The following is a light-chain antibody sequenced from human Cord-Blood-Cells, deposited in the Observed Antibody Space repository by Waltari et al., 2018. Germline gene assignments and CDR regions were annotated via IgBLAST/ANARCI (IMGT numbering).Light chain of an antibody. J-gene: IGKJ5*01. CDR3: QQYDNLPIT. CDR2: DAS. CDR1: QDISNY. Sequence: DIQMTQSPSSLSASVGDRVTITCQASQDISNYLNWYQQTPGKDPKLLIYDASNLETGVPSRFSGSGSGTDFTFTISSLQPEDIATYYCQQYDNLPITFGQGTRLEIK. V-gene: IGKV1-33*01.